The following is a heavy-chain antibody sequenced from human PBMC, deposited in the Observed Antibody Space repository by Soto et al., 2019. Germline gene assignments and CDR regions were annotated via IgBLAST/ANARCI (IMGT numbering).Heavy chain of an antibody. CDR1: GFTFSSYS. D-gene: IGHD3-16*01. Sequence: GGSPRLSCAASGFTFSSYSMNWVRQAPGKGLEWVSSISSSSSYIYYADSVKGRFTISRDNAKNSLYLQMNSLRAEDTAVYYCARQPPSRGFDYWGQGTLVTVSS. CDR2: ISSSSSYI. J-gene: IGHJ4*02. V-gene: IGHV3-21*01. CDR3: ARQPPSRGFDY.